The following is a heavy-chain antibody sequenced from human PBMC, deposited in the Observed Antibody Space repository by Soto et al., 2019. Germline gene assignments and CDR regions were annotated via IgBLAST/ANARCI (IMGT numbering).Heavy chain of an antibody. Sequence: QVQLVQSGAEVKKPGSSVKVSCKASGGTFSSYAISWVRQAPGQGLEWMGGIIPIFGTANYTQKFQGRVTITADESTSTAYMELSSLRSEDTAVYYCARDRNGYNLEGNWFDPWGQGTLVTVSS. D-gene: IGHD3-22*01. J-gene: IGHJ5*02. V-gene: IGHV1-69*01. CDR3: ARDRNGYNLEGNWFDP. CDR2: IIPIFGTA. CDR1: GGTFSSYA.